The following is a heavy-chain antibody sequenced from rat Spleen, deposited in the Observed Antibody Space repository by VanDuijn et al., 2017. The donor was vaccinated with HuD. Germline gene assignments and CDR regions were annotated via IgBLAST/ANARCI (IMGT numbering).Heavy chain of an antibody. CDR3: ANEGVYYGGLLGAY. CDR2: ITSGGSNT. Sequence: EVQLVESGGGLVQPGRSMKLSCAASGFTFSSFAMAWVRQAPKKGLEWVATITSGGSNTYYPDSVKGRFTISRDNAKSTLYLQMDSLRSEDTATYYCANEGVYYGGLLGAYWGQGTLVTVSS. CDR1: GFTFSSFA. J-gene: IGHJ3*01. D-gene: IGHD1-6*01. V-gene: IGHV5-25*01.